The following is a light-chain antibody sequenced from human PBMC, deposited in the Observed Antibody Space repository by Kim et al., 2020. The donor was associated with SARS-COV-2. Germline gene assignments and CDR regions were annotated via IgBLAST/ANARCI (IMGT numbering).Light chain of an antibody. CDR1: SSDIGSNY. CDR2: KNN. V-gene: IGLV1-47*01. J-gene: IGLJ2*01. Sequence: GQRVTVYCSGSSSDIGSNYVYWYQQLPGTAPKPLIYKNNRRPSGVPDRFSGSKSGTSASLAISGLRSEDEADYYCAAWDDSLSGPVFGGGTQLTVL. CDR3: AAWDDSLSGPV.